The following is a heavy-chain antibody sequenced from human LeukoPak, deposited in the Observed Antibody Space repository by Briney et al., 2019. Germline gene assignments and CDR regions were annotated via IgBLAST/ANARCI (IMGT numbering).Heavy chain of an antibody. V-gene: IGHV3-30*07. Sequence: GGSLRLSCAASGFTFSACAMHWVRQAPGKGLEWVAVISYDGSNKYYADSVKGRFTISRDNSKNTLYLQMNSLRAEDTAVYYCARGFLGYSSSWYGYWGQGTLVTVSS. D-gene: IGHD6-13*01. CDR1: GFTFSACA. CDR3: ARGFLGYSSSWYGY. J-gene: IGHJ4*02. CDR2: ISYDGSNK.